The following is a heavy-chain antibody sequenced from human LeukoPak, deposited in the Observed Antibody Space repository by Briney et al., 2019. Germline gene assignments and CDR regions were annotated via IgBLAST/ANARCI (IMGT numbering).Heavy chain of an antibody. J-gene: IGHJ4*02. Sequence: GRSLRLSCAASGFTFSSYAMSWVRQAPGKGLEWVSAISGSGGSTYYADSVKGRFTISRDNSKNTLYLQMNSLRAEGTAVYYCAKGSHGGSYYVCEADYWGQGTLVTVSS. CDR2: ISGSGGST. CDR1: GFTFSSYA. V-gene: IGHV3-23*01. CDR3: AKGSHGGSYYVCEADY. D-gene: IGHD1-26*01.